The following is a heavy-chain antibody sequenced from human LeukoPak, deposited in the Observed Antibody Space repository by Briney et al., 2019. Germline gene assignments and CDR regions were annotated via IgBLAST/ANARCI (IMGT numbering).Heavy chain of an antibody. Sequence: SETLSLTCAVYGGSFSSCYWSWIRQPPGKGLEWIGEINHSGSTNYNPSLKSRVTISVDTSKNQFSLKLSSVTAADTAVYYCARGELNDSSGYYYDYWGQGTLVTVSS. D-gene: IGHD3-22*01. CDR2: INHSGST. V-gene: IGHV4-34*01. J-gene: IGHJ4*02. CDR3: ARGELNDSSGYYYDY. CDR1: GGSFSSCY.